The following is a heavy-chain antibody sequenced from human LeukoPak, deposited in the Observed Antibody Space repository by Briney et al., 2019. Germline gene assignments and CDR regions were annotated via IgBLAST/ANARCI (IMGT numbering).Heavy chain of an antibody. V-gene: IGHV4-59*11. CDR2: AFYTGGS. J-gene: IGHJ3*02. CDR3: ARDRVDSQGPALDI. CDR1: RGSISSHY. D-gene: IGHD2-15*01. Sequence: PSETLSLTCTVSRGSISSHYWTWMRQPPGKGLEWIGYAFYTGGSNYNPSLKSRVTISVDTSKSQFSLKLSCVTAADTAIYYCARDRVDSQGPALDIWGQGTMVTVSS.